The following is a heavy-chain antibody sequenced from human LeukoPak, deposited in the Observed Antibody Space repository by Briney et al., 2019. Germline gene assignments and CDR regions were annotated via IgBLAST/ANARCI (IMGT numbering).Heavy chain of an antibody. CDR2: IYTSGIT. CDR1: SGSINSYY. Sequence: SETLSLTCTVSSGSINSYYWSWIRQPAGKGLEWIGRIYTSGITNYNPSLKSRVTMSVDTSKNQFSLKVNSVTAADTAVYYCARGRGCSGGSCYSGSWFDPWGQGTLVTVSS. CDR3: ARGRGCSGGSCYSGSWFDP. D-gene: IGHD2-15*01. J-gene: IGHJ5*02. V-gene: IGHV4-4*07.